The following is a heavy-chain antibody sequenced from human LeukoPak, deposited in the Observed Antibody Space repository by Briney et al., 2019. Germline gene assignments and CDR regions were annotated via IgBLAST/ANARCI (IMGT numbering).Heavy chain of an antibody. Sequence: GGSLRLSCAASGFTFSTYAMSWVRQAPGKGLEWVSGFSGSGGLTYYADSVKGRFTISRDNSKNTLFLQMNSLRAEDTAVYYCAREAAAAGGRGFDIWGQGTMVTVSS. CDR2: FSGSGGLT. CDR3: AREAAAAGGRGFDI. V-gene: IGHV3-23*01. J-gene: IGHJ3*02. D-gene: IGHD6-13*01. CDR1: GFTFSTYA.